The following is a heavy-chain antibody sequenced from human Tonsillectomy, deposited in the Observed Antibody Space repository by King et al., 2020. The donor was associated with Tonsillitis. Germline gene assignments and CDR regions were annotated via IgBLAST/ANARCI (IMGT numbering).Heavy chain of an antibody. J-gene: IGHJ1*01. CDR2: ISWDGVST. D-gene: IGHD3-22*01. CDR1: GFKFDDYN. Sequence: VQLVESGGVVVQSGGSLRLSCVVSGFKFDDYNMHWVRQAAGKGLEWVSVISWDGVSTFYADPVKGRFTISRDNSKNSLYLQMNSLTIEDTALYYCTKGRYYDIRPLSGSEYFHPWGQGTQVTVSS. V-gene: IGHV3-43*01. CDR3: TKGRYYDIRPLSGSEYFHP.